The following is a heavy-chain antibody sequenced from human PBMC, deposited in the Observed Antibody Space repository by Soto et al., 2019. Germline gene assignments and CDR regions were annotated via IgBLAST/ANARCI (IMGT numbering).Heavy chain of an antibody. Sequence: QVQLQQWGAGLLKPSETLSLTCAVYGGSFSGYYWTWIRQPPGKGLEWMGEINHSGSTNYNPSLNSRDTISVDTSKNQFSLKLSSVTAADTAVYYCARGSNFVVVVAATNWFDPWGQGTLVTVSS. D-gene: IGHD2-15*01. CDR3: ARGSNFVVVVAATNWFDP. CDR1: GGSFSGYY. CDR2: INHSGST. J-gene: IGHJ5*02. V-gene: IGHV4-34*01.